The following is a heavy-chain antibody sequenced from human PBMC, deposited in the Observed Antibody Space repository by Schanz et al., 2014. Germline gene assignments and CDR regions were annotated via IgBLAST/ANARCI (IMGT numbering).Heavy chain of an antibody. CDR3: AKDSTHIDIVLVPTASDY. J-gene: IGHJ4*02. CDR1: GFIFSNYG. CDR2: IWSDGSGK. D-gene: IGHD2-2*01. Sequence: QVQLVESGGGVVQPGGSLRLSCAASGFIFSNYGMHWVRQAPGKGLEWVAVIWSDGSGKYYGDSVKGRFTISRDNSKNTLYLHMNTLISEDTAVYYCAKDSTHIDIVLVPTASDYWGQGTLVTVSS. V-gene: IGHV3-30*02.